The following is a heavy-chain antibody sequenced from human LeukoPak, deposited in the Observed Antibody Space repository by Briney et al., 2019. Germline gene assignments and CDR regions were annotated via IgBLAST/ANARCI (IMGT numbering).Heavy chain of an antibody. Sequence: GGSLRLSCAASGFTFSSYAMSWVRQAPGKGPEWVSAISGSGGSTYYADSVKGRFTISRDNSKNTLYLQMNSLRAEDTAVYYCAKDQAEIVGATPNLDYWGQGTLVTVSS. V-gene: IGHV3-23*01. J-gene: IGHJ4*02. D-gene: IGHD1-26*01. CDR2: ISGSGGST. CDR1: GFTFSSYA. CDR3: AKDQAEIVGATPNLDY.